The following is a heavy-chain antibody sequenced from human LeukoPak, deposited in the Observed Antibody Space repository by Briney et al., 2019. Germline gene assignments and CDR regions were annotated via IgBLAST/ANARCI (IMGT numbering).Heavy chain of an antibody. CDR3: AREEPEKMLVATIDAAWYYYYYMDV. V-gene: IGHV4-4*07. J-gene: IGHJ6*03. Sequence: SETLSLTCTVSGGSISSYYWSWIRQPAGKGLEWIGRIYTSGSTNYNPSLKSRVTMSVDTSKNQFSLKLSSVTAADTAEYYCAREEPEKMLVATIDAAWYYYYYMDVWGKGTTVTVSS. CDR1: GGSISSYY. D-gene: IGHD5-12*01. CDR2: IYTSGST.